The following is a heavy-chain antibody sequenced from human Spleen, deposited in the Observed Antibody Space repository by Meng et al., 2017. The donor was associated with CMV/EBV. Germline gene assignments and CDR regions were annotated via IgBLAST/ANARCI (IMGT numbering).Heavy chain of an antibody. D-gene: IGHD3-16*01. V-gene: IGHV3-21*01. CDR2: ISSSSDYI. J-gene: IGHJ4*02. Sequence: SCKASGGTFSYYSVNWVRQAPGKGLEWVSSISSSSDYIYYADSVKGRFTISRDYAKNSLYLQMNSLRAEDTAVYYCARDGPGGYYFDYWGQGTLVTVSS. CDR3: ARDGPGGYYFDY. CDR1: GGTFSYYS.